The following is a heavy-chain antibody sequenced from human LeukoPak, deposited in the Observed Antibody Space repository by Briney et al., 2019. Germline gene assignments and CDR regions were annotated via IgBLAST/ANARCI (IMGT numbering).Heavy chain of an antibody. V-gene: IGHV3-23*01. J-gene: IGHJ4*02. CDR3: ARWDGYGDY. CDR2: FSGGSGTT. Sequence: GGSLRLSCEAAGFSLNTYGITWVPQAPGKGLEWVSGFSGGSGTTHYRDSVKGRFTISRDNSKNTVFLQMDSLRAEDTAVYYCARWDGYGDYWGQGTLVTVSS. CDR1: GFSLNTYG. D-gene: IGHD5-24*01.